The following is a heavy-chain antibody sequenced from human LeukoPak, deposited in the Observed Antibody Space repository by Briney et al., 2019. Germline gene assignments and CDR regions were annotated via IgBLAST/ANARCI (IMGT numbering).Heavy chain of an antibody. CDR3: ARSEYSGSYQAYYFYGMDV. V-gene: IGHV4-59*08. CDR2: VFYSGST. CDR1: GVSISSYY. D-gene: IGHD1-26*01. Sequence: SETLSLTCTVSGVSISSYYWSWIRQPPGEGLEWIGNVFYSGSTNNSPSLRGRVTISVDTSKNQFSLKLSSVTAADTAVYYCARSEYSGSYQAYYFYGMDVWGQGTTVTVSS. J-gene: IGHJ6*02.